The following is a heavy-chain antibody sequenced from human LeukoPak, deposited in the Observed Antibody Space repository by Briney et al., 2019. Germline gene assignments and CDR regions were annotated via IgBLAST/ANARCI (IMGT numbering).Heavy chain of an antibody. J-gene: IGHJ6*02. V-gene: IGHV4-59*12. D-gene: IGHD3-22*01. CDR2: VYHTGGT. CDR1: GGSISSYY. Sequence: SETLSLTCTVSGGSISSYYWSWIRQPPGKGLEWIGYVYHTGGTYYNPSLKSRVTISVDTSKNQFSLKLSSVTAADTAVYYCAREYDSSGYPPGSNYYYYYGMDVWGQGTTVTVSS. CDR3: AREYDSSGYPPGSNYYYYYGMDV.